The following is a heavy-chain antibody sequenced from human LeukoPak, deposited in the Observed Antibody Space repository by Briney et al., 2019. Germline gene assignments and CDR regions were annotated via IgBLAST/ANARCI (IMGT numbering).Heavy chain of an antibody. J-gene: IGHJ5*02. D-gene: IGHD2-2*01. V-gene: IGHV1-18*01. CDR2: ISAYNGNT. CDR1: GYTFTSYG. CDR3: ARSAPRIVVVPAAISDNWFDP. Sequence: ASVKVSCKASGYTFTSYGISWVRQAPGQGLEWMGWISAYNGNTNYAQKLQGRVTMTTDTSTSTAYMELRSLRSDDTAVYYCARSAPRIVVVPAAISDNWFDPCGQGTLVTVSS.